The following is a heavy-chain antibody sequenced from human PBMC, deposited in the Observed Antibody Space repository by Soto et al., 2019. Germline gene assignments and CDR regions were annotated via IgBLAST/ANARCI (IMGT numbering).Heavy chain of an antibody. CDR3: AKDQDFWSAYRFDY. CDR2: ISDSGGRT. CDR1: GFTFSTYA. V-gene: IGHV3-23*01. Sequence: PGGSLRLSCAASGFTFSTYAMTWVRQAPGKGLEWVSAISDSGGRTYLADSVRGRFTISRDNSKNTLYLQMDSLRVEDTAVYYCAKDQDFWSAYRFDYWGQGALVTVSS. J-gene: IGHJ4*02. D-gene: IGHD3-3*01.